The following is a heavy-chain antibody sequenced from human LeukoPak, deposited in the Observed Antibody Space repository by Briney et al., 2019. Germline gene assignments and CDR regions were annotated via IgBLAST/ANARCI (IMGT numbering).Heavy chain of an antibody. CDR3: ARGGGGTPYDY. CDR2: INHSGST. J-gene: IGHJ4*02. CDR1: GDSISNYY. Sequence: SETLSLTCTVSGDSISNYYWSWIRQPPGKGLEWIGEINHSGSTNYNPSLKSRVTISVDTSKNQFSLKLSSVTTADTAVYYCARGGGGTPYDYWGQGTLVTVSS. D-gene: IGHD1-1*01. V-gene: IGHV4-34*01.